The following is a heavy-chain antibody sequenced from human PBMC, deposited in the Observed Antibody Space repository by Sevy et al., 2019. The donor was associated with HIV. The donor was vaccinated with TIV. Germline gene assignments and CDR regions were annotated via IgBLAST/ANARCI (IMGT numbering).Heavy chain of an antibody. J-gene: IGHJ4*02. Sequence: GGSLRLSCVASAFTFSGYSMNWVRQAPGKGLEWVSSISSLSNYIYYADSVKGRFTISRDNAKNSLYLQMNSLRAEDTAVNYCARDPERGPVTGSLDYWGQGTLVTVSS. CDR2: ISSLSNYI. V-gene: IGHV3-21*01. CDR3: ARDPERGPVTGSLDY. D-gene: IGHD6-19*01. CDR1: AFTFSGYS.